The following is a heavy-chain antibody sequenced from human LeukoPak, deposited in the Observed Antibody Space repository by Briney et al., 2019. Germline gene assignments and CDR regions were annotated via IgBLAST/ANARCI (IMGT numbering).Heavy chain of an antibody. D-gene: IGHD1-26*01. CDR1: GFTFSSYG. Sequence: QPGGSLRLSCAASGFTFSSYGMHWVRQAPGKGLEWVAFIRYGGSNKYYADSVKGRFTISRDNSKNTLYLQMNSLRAEDTAVYYCAKGNSGSYRFDAFDIWGQGTMVTVSS. CDR3: AKGNSGSYRFDAFDI. CDR2: IRYGGSNK. J-gene: IGHJ3*02. V-gene: IGHV3-30*02.